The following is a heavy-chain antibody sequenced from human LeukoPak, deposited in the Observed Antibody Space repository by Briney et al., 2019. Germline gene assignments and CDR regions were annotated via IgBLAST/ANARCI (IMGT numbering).Heavy chain of an antibody. D-gene: IGHD1/OR15-1a*01. CDR2: IYYSGST. V-gene: IGHV4-39*01. CDR3: VRHWRRTSLIDY. CDR1: GGSISSSSYY. J-gene: IGHJ4*02. Sequence: PAETLSLTCISGGSISSSSYYWGWIRQPPGKGLEWIGSIYYSGSTYYNPSLKSRVTISVDTSKNQFSLKLSSVTAADTAVYYCVRHWRRTSLIDYWGQGTLVTVSS.